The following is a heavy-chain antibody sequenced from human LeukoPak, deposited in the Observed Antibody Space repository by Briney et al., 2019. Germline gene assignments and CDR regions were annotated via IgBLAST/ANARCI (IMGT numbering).Heavy chain of an antibody. V-gene: IGHV3-11*04. Sequence: GGSLRLSCAASGFTFSDYYVSWIRQAPGKGLEWVSYISSSGSTIYYADSVKGRFTISRDNAKNSLYLQMNSLRAEDTAVYYCASLVSWLGELYFDYWGQGTLVTVSS. CDR1: GFTFSDYY. CDR2: ISSSGSTI. CDR3: ASLVSWLGELYFDY. J-gene: IGHJ4*02. D-gene: IGHD3-10*01.